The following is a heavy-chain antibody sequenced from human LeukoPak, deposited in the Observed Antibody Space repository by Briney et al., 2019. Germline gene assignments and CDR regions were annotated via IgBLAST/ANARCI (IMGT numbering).Heavy chain of an antibody. V-gene: IGHV4-4*07. CDR2: IDTSGIT. Sequence: SETLSLTCTVSGGSISIYYWSWIRQPAGKGLEWIGRIDTSGITNYNPSLKSRVSMSVDTSKNQSSLRLSSVTAADTAVYYCARVGDYALKDWGQGTLVTVSS. CDR1: GGSISIYY. CDR3: ARVGDYALKD. J-gene: IGHJ4*02. D-gene: IGHD3-16*01.